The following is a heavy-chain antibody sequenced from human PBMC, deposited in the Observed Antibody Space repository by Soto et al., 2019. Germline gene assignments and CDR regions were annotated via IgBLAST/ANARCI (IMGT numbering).Heavy chain of an antibody. D-gene: IGHD2-21*01. CDR1: GFTFSSYS. J-gene: IGHJ4*02. CDR2: ISSSSSYI. V-gene: IGHV3-21*01. CDR3: ARVELAYCGGDCYDY. Sequence: EVQLVESGGGLVKPGGSLRLSCAASGFTFSSYSMNWVRQAPGKGLEWVSSISSSSSYIYYADSVKGRFTISRDNAKNSLYLQMISLRAEDTAVYYCARVELAYCGGDCYDYWGQGTLVTVSS.